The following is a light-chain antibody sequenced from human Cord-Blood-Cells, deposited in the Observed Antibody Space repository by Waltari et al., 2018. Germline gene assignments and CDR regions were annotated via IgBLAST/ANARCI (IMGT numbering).Light chain of an antibody. CDR2: AAS. CDR3: QQRYSTPYT. Sequence: DIQLTQSPSSLSASVGDRVTITCQPSQSISSYLNWYQQKPGKAPKLLFYAASSLQSGVPSRFSGSGSATDFTLTISSLHPEDYATYYCQQRYSTPYTLGQETKLEIK. V-gene: IGKV1-39*01. CDR1: QSISSY. J-gene: IGKJ2*01.